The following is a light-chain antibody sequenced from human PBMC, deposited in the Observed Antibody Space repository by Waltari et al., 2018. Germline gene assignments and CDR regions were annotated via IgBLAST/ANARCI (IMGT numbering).Light chain of an antibody. CDR3: QSADSSGTPVI. CDR1: TLPKQY. Sequence: SFELTQPPSVSVSPGQTASITCSGNTLPKQYAYWYQQKPGQAPVLIMYKDSERPSGIPELFSGSSSGTTVTLTISGVQAEDEADYYCQSADSSGTPVIFGGGTKLTVL. J-gene: IGLJ2*01. V-gene: IGLV3-25*03. CDR2: KDS.